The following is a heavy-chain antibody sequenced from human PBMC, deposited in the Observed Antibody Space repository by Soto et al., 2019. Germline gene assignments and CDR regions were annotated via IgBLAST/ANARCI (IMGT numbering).Heavy chain of an antibody. CDR2: IWYDGSNK. Sequence: QVQLVESGGGVVQPGRSLRLSCAASGFTFSSYGMHWVRQAPGKGLEWVAVIWYDGSNKYYADSVKGRFTISRDNSKNTLYLQMNSLRAEDTAVYYCARDSPGRESGSYYPLDGMDVWGQGTTVTFSS. CDR1: GFTFSSYG. D-gene: IGHD1-26*01. CDR3: ARDSPGRESGSYYPLDGMDV. J-gene: IGHJ6*02. V-gene: IGHV3-33*01.